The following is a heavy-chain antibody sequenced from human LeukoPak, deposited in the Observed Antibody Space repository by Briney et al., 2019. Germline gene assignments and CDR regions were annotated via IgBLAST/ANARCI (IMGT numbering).Heavy chain of an antibody. D-gene: IGHD2-15*01. CDR2: INTNTGNP. V-gene: IGHV7-4-1*02. Sequence: VASVKVSCKASGYTFSKYGISWVRQAPGQGLEWIGWINTNTGNPTYAQGFTGRFVFSLDTSVSTAYLQISSLKAEDTAVYYCARDGLYGPSHYYYGMDVWGQGTTVTVSS. J-gene: IGHJ6*02. CDR3: ARDGLYGPSHYYYGMDV. CDR1: GYTFSKYG.